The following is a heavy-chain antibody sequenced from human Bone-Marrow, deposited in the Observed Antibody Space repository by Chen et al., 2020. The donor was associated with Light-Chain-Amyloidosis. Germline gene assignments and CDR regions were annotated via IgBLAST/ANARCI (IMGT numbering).Heavy chain of an antibody. V-gene: IGHV3-7*05. CDR2: IRRDGIEK. Sequence: EMQLVESGGDLVQPGGSLRLSREASGFTFSSRWMSWVRQAPGEGLEWVANIRRDGIEKYFVESVRGRFTISRDNAKNSLYLQMNSLRAEDTAVYYCAREDRGAYDIWGQGTMVTVSS. CDR3: AREDRGAYDI. CDR1: GFTFSSRW. J-gene: IGHJ3*02. D-gene: IGHD3-10*01.